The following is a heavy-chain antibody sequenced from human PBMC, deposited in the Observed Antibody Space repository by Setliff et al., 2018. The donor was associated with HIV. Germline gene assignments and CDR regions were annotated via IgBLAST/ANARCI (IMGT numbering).Heavy chain of an antibody. J-gene: IGHJ4*02. Sequence: PGGSLRLSCAASGFTFDDYAMHWVRQAPGKGLEWVSGISWNSGSIGYADSVKGRFTISRDNAKNSLYLHMNSLRAEDMALYYCARPNYYDSSGSFDNWGQGTLVTVSS. CDR3: ARPNYYDSSGSFDN. D-gene: IGHD3-22*01. CDR2: ISWNSGSI. V-gene: IGHV3-9*03. CDR1: GFTFDDYA.